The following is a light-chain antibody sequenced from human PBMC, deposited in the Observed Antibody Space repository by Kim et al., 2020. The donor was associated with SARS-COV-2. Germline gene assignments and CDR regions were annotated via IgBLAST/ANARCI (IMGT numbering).Light chain of an antibody. J-gene: IGLJ2*01. Sequence: QSVLTQPPSASGTPGQSVSISCSGSSSNIGLNTVNWYRHYPGTAPKLLIHNNDQRPSGVPDRFSGSRSDTSASLTISGLQSEDETVYYCATWDDSLNGLVFGGGTQLTVL. CDR2: NND. CDR1: SSNIGLNT. CDR3: ATWDDSLNGLV. V-gene: IGLV1-44*01.